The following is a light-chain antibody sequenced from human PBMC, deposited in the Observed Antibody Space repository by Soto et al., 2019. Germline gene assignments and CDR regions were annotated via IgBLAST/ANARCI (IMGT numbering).Light chain of an antibody. CDR1: SSDVGAYKY. V-gene: IGLV2-14*01. Sequence: QSALTQPASVSGSPGQSITISCTGTSSDVGAYKYVAWYQQRSGKAPKVMIFEVSNRPSGVSNRFSGSKSGNTASLTISGLQAEDEADYYCTSYTTSTTLVFGTGTKLTVL. J-gene: IGLJ1*01. CDR3: TSYTTSTTLV. CDR2: EVS.